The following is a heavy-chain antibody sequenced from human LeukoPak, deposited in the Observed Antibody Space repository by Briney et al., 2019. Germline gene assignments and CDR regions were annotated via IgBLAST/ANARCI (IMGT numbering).Heavy chain of an antibody. CDR2: ISSSSSYI. CDR1: GFTFSSYS. Sequence: GGSLRLSCAASGFTFSSYSMNWVRQAPGKGLEWVSSISSSSSYIYYADSVKGRFTISRDNAKNSLYLQMNSLRAEDTSVYYCARGPGYCSSTSCHSRAFDYWGQGTLVTVSS. D-gene: IGHD2-2*02. V-gene: IGHV3-21*01. CDR3: ARGPGYCSSTSCHSRAFDY. J-gene: IGHJ4*02.